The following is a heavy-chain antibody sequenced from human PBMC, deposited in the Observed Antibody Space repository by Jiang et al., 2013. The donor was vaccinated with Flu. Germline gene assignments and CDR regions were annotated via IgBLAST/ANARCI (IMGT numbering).Heavy chain of an antibody. D-gene: IGHD3-22*01. V-gene: IGHV1-69*01. CDR3: ARARIKDSSAYYYIDF. Sequence: QSGAEVKKPGSSVKVSCKASGDTFTYYAYTWVRQAPGQGLEWMGGIIPIFGTSDYAQKFQGRVTFTADESTSTAYMELSSLRSEDTAVYYCARARIKDSSAYYYIDFWGQGTLVTVSS. CDR1: GDTFTYYA. J-gene: IGHJ4*02. CDR2: IIPIFGTS.